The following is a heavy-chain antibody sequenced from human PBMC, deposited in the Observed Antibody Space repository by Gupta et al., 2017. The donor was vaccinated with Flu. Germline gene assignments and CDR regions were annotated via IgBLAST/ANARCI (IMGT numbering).Heavy chain of an antibody. D-gene: IGHD5-12*01. J-gene: IGHJ4*02. CDR1: GFTFANAW. CDR3: ATDNGGFDSAPNCDH. CDR2: MRSHFDGGTT. Sequence: EMQLVESGGGLVEPGGSLRLSCATSGFTFANAWMAWVRQAPGKGLEWVGRMRSHFDGGTTDHAAPVKGRCSIARDEKTLYLKMTSLKTEDTGVYYCATDNGGFDSAPNCDHWGRGTRVTVSS. V-gene: IGHV3-15*01.